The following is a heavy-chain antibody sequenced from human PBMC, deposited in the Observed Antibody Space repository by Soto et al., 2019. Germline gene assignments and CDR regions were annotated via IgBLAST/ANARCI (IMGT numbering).Heavy chain of an antibody. D-gene: IGHD1-1*01. V-gene: IGHV3-74*01. J-gene: IGHJ4*02. CDR1: GFTFSGNW. Sequence: EVQVVESGGGLVQPGGSLRLSCAASGFTFSGNWMHWVRQPPGKGLFWVSRINPDGSNTDYGDSVKGRFTISRDNAKNTLYLQMNSLRAEDTAVYYCAGGIWNDNAYWGQGTLVTVSS. CDR2: INPDGSNT. CDR3: AGGIWNDNAY.